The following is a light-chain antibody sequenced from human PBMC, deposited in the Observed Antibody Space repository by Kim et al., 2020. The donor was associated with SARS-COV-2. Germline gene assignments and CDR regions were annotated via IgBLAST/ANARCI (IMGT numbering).Light chain of an antibody. V-gene: IGKV3-20*01. CDR3: QQYGNSAET. Sequence: SPGERVTLSGRASQSLSSKYLAWYQQKPGQAPRLLIYSASNRATGIPDRFSGTGSGTDFTLTISRLEPEDFAIYYCQQYGNSAETFGQGTKVDIK. J-gene: IGKJ1*01. CDR1: QSLSSKY. CDR2: SAS.